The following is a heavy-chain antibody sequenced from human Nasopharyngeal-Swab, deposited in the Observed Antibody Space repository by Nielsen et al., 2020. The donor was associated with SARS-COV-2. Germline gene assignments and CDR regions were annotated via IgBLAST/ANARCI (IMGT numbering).Heavy chain of an antibody. Sequence: ASVKVSCKVSGYTLTELSMHWVRQAPGKGLEWMGGFDPEDGETIYAQKFQGRVTITADKSTSTAYMELSSLRSEDTAVYYCARNPVDYDYVWGSYRYRTFDYWGQGTLVTVSS. CDR3: ARNPVDYDYVWGSYRYRTFDY. CDR1: GYTLTELS. CDR2: FDPEDGET. J-gene: IGHJ4*02. D-gene: IGHD3-16*02. V-gene: IGHV1-24*01.